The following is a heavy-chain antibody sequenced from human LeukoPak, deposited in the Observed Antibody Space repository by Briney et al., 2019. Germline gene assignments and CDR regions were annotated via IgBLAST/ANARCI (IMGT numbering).Heavy chain of an antibody. D-gene: IGHD2-2*01. Sequence: GGSLRLSCAASGFTFSSFEMNWVRQAPGKGLEWVSCITGSGSATYYADSVRGRFTISRDNSKNTLYLQMNSLRPEDTAVYYCARCTASCYANAFDVWGQGTLLTVSS. V-gene: IGHV3-48*03. CDR2: ITGSGSAT. CDR1: GFTFSSFE. CDR3: ARCTASCYANAFDV. J-gene: IGHJ3*01.